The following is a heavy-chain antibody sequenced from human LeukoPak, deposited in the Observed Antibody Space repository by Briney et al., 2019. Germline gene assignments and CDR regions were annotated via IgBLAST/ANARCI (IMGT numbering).Heavy chain of an antibody. J-gene: IGHJ4*02. CDR2: INWNGGST. CDR1: GFTFDDYG. Sequence: GGSLRLSCAASGFTFDDYGMSWVRQAPGKGLEWVSGINWNGGSTGYADSVKGRFTISRDNAKNSLYLQMNSPRAEDTALYYCAREGNMGGSYLGPFDYWGQGTLVTVSS. V-gene: IGHV3-20*04. CDR3: AREGNMGGSYLGPFDY. D-gene: IGHD1-26*01.